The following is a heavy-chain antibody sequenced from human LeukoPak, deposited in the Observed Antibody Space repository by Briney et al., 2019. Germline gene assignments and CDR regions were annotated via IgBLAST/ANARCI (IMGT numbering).Heavy chain of an antibody. J-gene: IGHJ6*04. V-gene: IGHV5-51*01. D-gene: IGHD1-14*01. CDR1: GYSFTSYW. Sequence: GESLKISCRGSGYSFTSYWSGWVRQMPGKGLEWMGIIYPGDSDTRYSPSLQGQVTISADKSISTAYLQWSSLKASDTAMYYCARQTKPYYYYYGRDVWGKGTTVTVSS. CDR3: ARQTKPYYYYYGRDV. CDR2: IYPGDSDT.